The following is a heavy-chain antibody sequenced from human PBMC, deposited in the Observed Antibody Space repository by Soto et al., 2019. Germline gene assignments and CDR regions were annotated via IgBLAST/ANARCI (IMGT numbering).Heavy chain of an antibody. V-gene: IGHV4-39*01. CDR3: ASQEYSSSWYANYYYYYGMDV. CDR2: IYYSGST. J-gene: IGHJ6*02. D-gene: IGHD6-13*01. Sequence: PSETLSLTCTDSGGSISSSSYYWGWIRQPPGKGLEWIGSIYYSGSTYYNPSLKSRVTISVDTSKNQFSLKLSSVTAADTAVYYCASQEYSSSWYANYYYYYGMDVWGQGTTVTVSS. CDR1: GGSISSSSYY.